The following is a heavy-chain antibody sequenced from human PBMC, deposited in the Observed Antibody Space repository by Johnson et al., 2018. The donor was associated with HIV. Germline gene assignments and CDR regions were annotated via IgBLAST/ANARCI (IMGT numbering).Heavy chain of an antibody. CDR3: ARADSSSSPWMGLDI. V-gene: IGHV3-66*01. D-gene: IGHD6-13*01. J-gene: IGHJ3*02. CDR2: IYSGGST. CDR1: GFTFSSYA. Sequence: VQLVESGGGLVQPGGSLRLSCAASGFTFSSYAMHWVRQAPGKGLEWVSVIYSGGSTYYADSVKGRFTISRDNSKNTLYLQMNSLRAEDTAVYYCARADSSSSPWMGLDIWGQGTMVTVSS.